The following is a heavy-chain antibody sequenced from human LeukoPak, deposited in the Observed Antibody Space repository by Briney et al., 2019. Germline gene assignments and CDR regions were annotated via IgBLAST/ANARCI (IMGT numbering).Heavy chain of an antibody. Sequence: PSETLSLTCTVSRGSISSSNDYWGWLRQPPGKGLEWIGSIYYSGTTYYSPSLKSRVAISVDTSKNQFSLKLSSVTAADTAVYYCAREGRGVSVGMDVWGQGTTVTVSS. CDR2: IYYSGTT. D-gene: IGHD2-8*01. V-gene: IGHV4-39*07. CDR1: RGSISSSNDY. J-gene: IGHJ6*02. CDR3: AREGRGVSVGMDV.